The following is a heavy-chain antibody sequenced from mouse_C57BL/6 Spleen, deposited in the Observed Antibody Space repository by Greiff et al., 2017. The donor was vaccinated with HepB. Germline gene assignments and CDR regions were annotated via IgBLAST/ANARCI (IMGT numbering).Heavy chain of an antibody. CDR1: GYTFTDYY. Sequence: EVQLQQSGPELVKPGASVKISCKASGYTFTDYYMNWVKQSHGKSLEWIGDINPNNGGTSYNQKFKGKATLTVDKSSSTAYMELRSLTSEDSAVYYCARGEGYDGYSLFAYWGQGTLVTVSA. V-gene: IGHV1-26*01. CDR2: INPNNGGT. CDR3: ARGEGYDGYSLFAY. D-gene: IGHD2-3*01. J-gene: IGHJ3*01.